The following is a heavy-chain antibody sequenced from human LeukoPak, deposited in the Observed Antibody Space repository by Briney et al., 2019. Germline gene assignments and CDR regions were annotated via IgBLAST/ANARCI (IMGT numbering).Heavy chain of an antibody. Sequence: ASVKASCKASGYTFSTYGITWVRQARGQGLEWMGWISGHQGNTKYAQNFQGRVTMTIDTPTSTAYMDLRSLRSDDTAIYFCARSDLATITAGPFEYWGQGTLVAVSS. D-gene: IGHD5-12*01. V-gene: IGHV1-18*01. J-gene: IGHJ4*02. CDR2: ISGHQGNT. CDR1: GYTFSTYG. CDR3: ARSDLATITAGPFEY.